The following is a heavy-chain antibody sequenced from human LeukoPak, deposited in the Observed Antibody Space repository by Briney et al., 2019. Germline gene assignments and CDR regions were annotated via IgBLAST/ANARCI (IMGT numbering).Heavy chain of an antibody. D-gene: IGHD1-26*01. CDR2: ISGSGGVT. V-gene: IGHV3-23*01. Sequence: GGSLRLSCAASEFTFSSYAMQWVRQAPGKGLEWVSVISGSGGVTFYADSMKGRFTISRDNTKNTLYLQMNSLRAEDTAVYFCAVREGASYSGRFDYWGQGTLVTVSS. CDR3: AVREGASYSGRFDY. CDR1: EFTFSSYA. J-gene: IGHJ4*02.